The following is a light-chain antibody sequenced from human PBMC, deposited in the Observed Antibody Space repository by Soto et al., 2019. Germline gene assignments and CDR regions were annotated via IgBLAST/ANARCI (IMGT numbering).Light chain of an antibody. CDR3: QQYNSYRYT. V-gene: IGKV1-5*03. Sequence: DIQMTQSPSTLSASVGDRVTITCRASQSISSWLAWYQQKPGKAPKLLIYNASSLESGVPSRFSGSGSGTEFTLTSLSRQPDDFATYYCQQYNSYRYTFGQGTKLEIK. CDR2: NAS. CDR1: QSISSW. J-gene: IGKJ2*01.